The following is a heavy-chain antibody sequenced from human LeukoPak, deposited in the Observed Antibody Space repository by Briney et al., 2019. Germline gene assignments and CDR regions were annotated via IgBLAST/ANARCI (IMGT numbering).Heavy chain of an antibody. CDR2: ISYDGSNK. CDR3: ARDVSQLLLFG. J-gene: IGHJ4*02. Sequence: GGSLRLSCAASGFTFSSYAMHWVRQAPGKGLEWVAVISYDGSNKYYADSVKGRFTISRDNSKNTLYLQMNSLRAEDTAVYYCARDVSQLLLFGWGRGTLVTVSS. V-gene: IGHV3-30-3*01. CDR1: GFTFSSYA. D-gene: IGHD2-2*01.